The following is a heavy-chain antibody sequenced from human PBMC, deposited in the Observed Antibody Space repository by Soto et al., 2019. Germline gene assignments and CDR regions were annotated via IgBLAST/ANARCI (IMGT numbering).Heavy chain of an antibody. D-gene: IGHD4-17*01. CDR3: AHRLPGDYGFDY. V-gene: IGHV2-5*02. CDR1: GFSLTTSGVG. CDR2: IYWDDDK. J-gene: IGHJ4*02. Sequence: HITLKESGPPLVKPTQTLTLTCTFSGFSLTTSGVGVGWIRQPPGKALEWLALIYWDDDKRYSPSLKSRLTITNDTSNNQVVLTMTNMDPVDTATYYCAHRLPGDYGFDYWGQGTLVTVSS.